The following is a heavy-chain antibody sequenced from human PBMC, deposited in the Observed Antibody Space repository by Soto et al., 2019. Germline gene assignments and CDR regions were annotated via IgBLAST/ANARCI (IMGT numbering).Heavy chain of an antibody. CDR2: INFDGTRT. D-gene: IGHD1-26*01. CDR3: ARGAGGRYYNDY. J-gene: IGHJ4*02. Sequence: EVQLVESGGGLVQPGGSLRLFCTASGYTFRILWMQWVRKGRGKGLVWLSRINFDGTRTTYADSVKGRFTISRDNAKDTVYLQMNSLRAEDTAVYYCARGAGGRYYNDYWGQGTLVTVSS. CDR1: GYTFRILW. V-gene: IGHV3-74*01.